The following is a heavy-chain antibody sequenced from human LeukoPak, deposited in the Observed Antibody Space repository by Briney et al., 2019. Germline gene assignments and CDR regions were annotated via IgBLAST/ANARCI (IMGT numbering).Heavy chain of an antibody. CDR1: GYTFTSYD. Sequence: GASVKVSCKASGYTFTSYDINWVRQATGQGLEWMGWMNPNSGNTGYAQKFQGRVTMTRNTSISTAYMELSSLRSEDTAVYYCARGPLLKLRFSEWLPEGYYYYMDVWGKGTTVTVSS. CDR3: ARGPLLKLRFSEWLPEGYYYYMDV. D-gene: IGHD3-3*01. V-gene: IGHV1-8*01. CDR2: MNPNSGNT. J-gene: IGHJ6*03.